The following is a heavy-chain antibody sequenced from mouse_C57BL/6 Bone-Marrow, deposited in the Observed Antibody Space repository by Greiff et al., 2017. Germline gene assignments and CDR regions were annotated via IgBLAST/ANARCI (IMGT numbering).Heavy chain of an antibody. D-gene: IGHD6-2*01. CDR2: IDPEDGET. Sequence: EVKLVESGAELVKPGASVKLSCTASGFNIKDYYMHWVKQRPEQGLEWIGRIDPEDGETKYAPKFQGKATITADTSSNTAYLQLSSLTSEDTAVYYCARSLLSNWYFDVWGTGTTVTVSS. J-gene: IGHJ1*03. CDR3: ARSLLSNWYFDV. CDR1: GFNIKDYY. V-gene: IGHV14-2*01.